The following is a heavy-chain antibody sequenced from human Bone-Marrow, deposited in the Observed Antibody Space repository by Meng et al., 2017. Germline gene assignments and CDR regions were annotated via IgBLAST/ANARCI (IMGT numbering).Heavy chain of an antibody. Sequence: GGSLRLSCAASGFTFSSYAMHWVRQAPGKGLEWVAVISYDGSNKYYADSVKGRFTISRDNSKNTLYLQMNSLRAEDTAVYYCARVSRGSYMDWGQG. CDR2: ISYDGSNK. J-gene: IGHJ4*02. CDR3: ARVSRGSYMD. D-gene: IGHD1-26*01. CDR1: GFTFSSYA. V-gene: IGHV3-30*04.